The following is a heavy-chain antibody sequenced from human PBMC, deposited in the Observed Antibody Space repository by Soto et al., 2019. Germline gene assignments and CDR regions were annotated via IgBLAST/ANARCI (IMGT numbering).Heavy chain of an antibody. J-gene: IGHJ3*02. CDR3: VRGGYMHACDI. CDR1: GFNFSTYW. Sequence: GGSLRLSCAAAGFNFSTYWMYWVRQAPGKGLVWVAHINSDGSSTNYAEAVKGRFTFSRDNAKNTLYLQMNSLRAEDTAVYYCVRGGYMHACDIWGQGTMVTVSS. CDR2: INSDGSST. V-gene: IGHV3-74*01. D-gene: IGHD1-1*01.